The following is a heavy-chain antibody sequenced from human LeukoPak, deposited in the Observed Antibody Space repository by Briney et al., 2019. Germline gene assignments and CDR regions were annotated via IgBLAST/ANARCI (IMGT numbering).Heavy chain of an antibody. V-gene: IGHV3-66*02. Sequence: GGSLRLSCAASRFTVSNNYMSWVREAPGKGLEWVSVVYSGGSTYSADSVKGRFTISRDNSKNTLYLQMNSLRAEDSAVYYCARDRYSYGFALDCWGQGTLVTVSS. J-gene: IGHJ4*02. D-gene: IGHD5-18*01. CDR2: VYSGGST. CDR3: ARDRYSYGFALDC. CDR1: RFTVSNNY.